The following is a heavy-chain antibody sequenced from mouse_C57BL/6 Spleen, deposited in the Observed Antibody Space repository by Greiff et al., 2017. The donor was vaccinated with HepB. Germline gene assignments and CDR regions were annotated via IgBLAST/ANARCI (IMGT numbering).Heavy chain of an antibody. D-gene: IGHD2-3*01. J-gene: IGHJ3*01. CDR2: IYWDDDK. CDR1: GFSLSTSGMG. Sequence: QVTLKVCGPGILQSSQTLSLTCSFSGFSLSTSGMGVSWIRQPSGKGLEWLAHIYWDDDKRYNPSLKSRLTISKDTSRNQVFLKITSVDTADTATYYCARRDDGYYAGWFAYWGQGTLVTVSA. V-gene: IGHV8-12*01. CDR3: ARRDDGYYAGWFAY.